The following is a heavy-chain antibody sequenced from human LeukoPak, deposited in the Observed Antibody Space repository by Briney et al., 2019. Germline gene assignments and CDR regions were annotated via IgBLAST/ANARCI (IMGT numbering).Heavy chain of an antibody. D-gene: IGHD6-13*01. J-gene: IGHJ4*02. CDR2: IRSKAYGGTT. V-gene: IGHV3-49*04. CDR1: GFTIGDYA. Sequence: PGGSLRLSCTASGFTIGDYAMSWVRQAPGKGLEWVGFIRSKAYGGTTEYAASVKGRFTISRDDSKSIAYLQMNSLKTEDTAVYYCTRDHPIAAAGTFDYWGQGTLVTVSS. CDR3: TRDHPIAAAGTFDY.